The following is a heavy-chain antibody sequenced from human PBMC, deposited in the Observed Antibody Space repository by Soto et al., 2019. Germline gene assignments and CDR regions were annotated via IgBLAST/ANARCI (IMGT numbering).Heavy chain of an antibody. Sequence: GESLKISCKGSGYIFSDYWITWVRQMPGKGLEWMGRIDPGDSNIDYSPSFQGHVTMSTDMSISTAYLQWSSLKASDTAMYYCARLVSSGDYYSYWGPGNLVTVCS. CDR1: GYIFSDYW. D-gene: IGHD3-22*01. V-gene: IGHV5-10-1*01. J-gene: IGHJ4*02. CDR3: ARLVSSGDYYSY. CDR2: IDPGDSNI.